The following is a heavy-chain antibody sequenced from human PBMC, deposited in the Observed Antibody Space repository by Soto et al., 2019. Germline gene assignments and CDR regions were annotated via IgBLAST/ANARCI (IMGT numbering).Heavy chain of an antibody. CDR3: AQLHYGDYGSWYFDL. CDR1: GFTFRDYP. D-gene: IGHD4-17*01. Sequence: EVQLLESGGALVQPGGSLRLSCAASGFTFRDYPMRWVRQAPGKGLEWVSGISSNGVKTYYGDSVRGRFIISRDNSKNTMYLQMNSLRAEDTAVYYCAQLHYGDYGSWYFDLWGRGTLVTVSS. J-gene: IGHJ2*01. V-gene: IGHV3-23*01. CDR2: ISSNGVKT.